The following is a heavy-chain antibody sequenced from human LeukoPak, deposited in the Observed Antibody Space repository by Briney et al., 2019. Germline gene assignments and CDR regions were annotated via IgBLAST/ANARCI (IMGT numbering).Heavy chain of an antibody. V-gene: IGHV1-69*05. Sequence: SVKVSCKASGGTFSSYAISWVRQAPGQGLEWMGGIIPICGTANYAQKFQGRVTITTDESTSTAYMELSSLRPEHTAVYYRASEEAIQTGNWFDPWGQGTLVTVSS. CDR1: GGTFSSYA. CDR2: IIPICGTA. CDR3: ASEEAIQTGNWFDP. D-gene: IGHD3-10*01. J-gene: IGHJ5*02.